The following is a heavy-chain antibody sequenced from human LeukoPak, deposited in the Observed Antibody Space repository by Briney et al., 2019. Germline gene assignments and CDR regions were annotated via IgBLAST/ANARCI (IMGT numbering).Heavy chain of an antibody. CDR1: GFTFSSYA. Sequence: GGSLRLSCAASGFTFSSYAMSWVRQAPGKGLEWVSGISGSDGSTYYADSVKGRFTISRDNSKNTLYLQMNSLRPEDTAVYYCARDGYGLDTPMVSTNFDYWGQGTLVTVSS. CDR3: ARDGYGLDTPMVSTNFDY. V-gene: IGHV3-23*01. J-gene: IGHJ4*02. CDR2: ISGSDGST. D-gene: IGHD5-18*01.